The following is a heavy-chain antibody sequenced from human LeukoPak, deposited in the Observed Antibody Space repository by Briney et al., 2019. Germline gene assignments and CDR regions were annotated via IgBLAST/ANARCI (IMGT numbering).Heavy chain of an antibody. CDR1: GFPVSSNY. CDR2: IYSGGST. J-gene: IGHJ6*03. D-gene: IGHD3-10*01. Sequence: GGSLRLSCAASGFPVSSNYMSWGRQAPGKGLEWVSVIYSGGSTYYADSVKGRFTISRDNSKNTLYLQMNSLRAEDTAVYYCASGSGSYRTPYYYMDVWGTGTTVTVSS. V-gene: IGHV3-53*01. CDR3: ASGSGSYRTPYYYMDV.